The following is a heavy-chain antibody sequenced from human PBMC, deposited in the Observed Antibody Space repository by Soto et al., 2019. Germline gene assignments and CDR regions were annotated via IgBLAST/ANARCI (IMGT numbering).Heavy chain of an antibody. CDR1: GFTFSSYA. J-gene: IGHJ3*02. D-gene: IGHD4-17*01. V-gene: IGHV3-23*01. CDR2: FSGSGGST. CDR3: AKQKTTVTRYDAFDI. Sequence: EVQLLESGGGLVQPGGSLRLSCAASGFTFSSYAMSWVRQAPGKGLGWVSAFSGSGGSTYFADSVKGRFTISRDNSKNTLYLQMNSLRAEDTAIYYCAKQKTTVTRYDAFDIWGQGTMVTVSS.